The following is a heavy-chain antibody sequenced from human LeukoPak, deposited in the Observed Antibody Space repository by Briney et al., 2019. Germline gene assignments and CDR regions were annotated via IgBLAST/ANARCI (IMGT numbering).Heavy chain of an antibody. V-gene: IGHV4-59*01. D-gene: IGHD6-13*01. CDR3: ARAAAGLGNWFDP. J-gene: IGHJ5*02. CDR1: GGSSGAIRSYY. CDR2: MYYHGYT. Sequence: SETLSLTCTVSGGSSGAIRSYYWTWVRQPPGKGLEWIGHMYYHGYTHYNPSLKSRVAISIDTSKSQFSLNLSSVTDADTAVYYCARAAAGLGNWFDPWGQETLVTVSS.